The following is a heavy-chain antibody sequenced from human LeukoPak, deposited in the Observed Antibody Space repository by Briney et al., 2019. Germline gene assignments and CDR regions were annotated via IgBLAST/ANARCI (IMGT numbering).Heavy chain of an antibody. J-gene: IGHJ4*02. CDR2: IYYSGST. D-gene: IGHD3-10*01. CDR3: ARNYGSGSYREGFDY. Sequence: PSQTLSLTCTVSGGSISSGGYYWSWIRQHPGKGLEWIGYIYYSGSTYYNPSLKRRVTISVDTSKNQFSLKLSSVTAADTAVYYCARNYGSGSYREGFDYWGQGTLVTVSS. V-gene: IGHV4-31*03. CDR1: GGSISSGGYY.